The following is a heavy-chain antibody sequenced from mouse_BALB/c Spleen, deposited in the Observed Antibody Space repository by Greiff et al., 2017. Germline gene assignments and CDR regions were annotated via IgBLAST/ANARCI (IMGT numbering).Heavy chain of an antibody. CDR3: RRGTEKNAMDY. CDR2: ISSGGSYT. CDR1: GFTFSSYT. V-gene: IGHV5-6-4*01. J-gene: IGHJ4*01. D-gene: IGHD3-3*01. Sequence: EVKLVESGGGLVKPGGSLKLSCAASGFTFSSYTMSWVRQTPEKRLEWVATISSGGSYTYYPDSVKGRFTISRDNAKNTLYLQMSSLKSEDTAMYYCRRGTEKNAMDYWGQGTSVTVSS.